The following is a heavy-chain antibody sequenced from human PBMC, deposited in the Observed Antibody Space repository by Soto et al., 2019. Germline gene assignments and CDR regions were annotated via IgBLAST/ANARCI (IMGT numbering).Heavy chain of an antibody. CDR1: GGSISSGGYY. CDR2: IYYSGST. V-gene: IGHV4-31*03. CDR3: ARDDRYCSSSVGYYYYGMDV. Sequence: PSETLSLTCTVSGGSISSGGYYWSWIRQHPGKGLEWIGYIYYSGSTYYNPSLKSRVTISVDTSKNQFSLKLSSVTAADTAVYYCARDDRYCSSSVGYYYYGMDVWGQGTTVTASS. D-gene: IGHD6-6*01. J-gene: IGHJ6*02.